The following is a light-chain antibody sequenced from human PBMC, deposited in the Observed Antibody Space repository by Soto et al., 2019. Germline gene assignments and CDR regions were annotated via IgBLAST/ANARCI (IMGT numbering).Light chain of an antibody. Sequence: QSSLTQPPSASGSPGQSLTISCTGTSSDIGAYNYVSWYQQHPDKAPKLMIYEVNKRPSGVPDRFSGSKSGNTASLTVSGLQADDEADYYCTSFAGTSNPSWVFGGGTKLTVL. CDR3: TSFAGTSNPSWV. J-gene: IGLJ3*02. V-gene: IGLV2-8*01. CDR2: EVN. CDR1: SSDIGAYNY.